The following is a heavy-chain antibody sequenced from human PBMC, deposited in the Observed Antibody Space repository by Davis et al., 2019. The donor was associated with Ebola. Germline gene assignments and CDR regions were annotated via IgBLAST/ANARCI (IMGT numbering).Heavy chain of an antibody. CDR3: ARQEALYGSIDN. J-gene: IGHJ4*02. D-gene: IGHD2/OR15-2a*01. CDR1: GYSFTSYW. Sequence: GESLKISCKGSGYSFTSYWIGWVRQMPGKGLEWMGTIYPGDSDTRYSPSFQGQVTISADRSSSTAYLQWSSLKASDSAMYYCARQEALYGSIDNWGQGTLVTVSS. V-gene: IGHV5-51*01. CDR2: IYPGDSDT.